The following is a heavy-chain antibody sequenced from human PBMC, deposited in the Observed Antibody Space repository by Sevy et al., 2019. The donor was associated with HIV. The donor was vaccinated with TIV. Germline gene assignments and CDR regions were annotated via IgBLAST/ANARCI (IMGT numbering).Heavy chain of an antibody. V-gene: IGHV3-30-3*01. CDR2: ISYDGSNK. J-gene: IGHJ4*02. Sequence: GGSLRLSCAASGFTFSSYAMHWVRQAPGKGLEWVAVISYDGSNKYYADSVKGRFTISRDNSKNTLYLQMNRLRAEDTAVYYCARDSSGDYWYDFDYWGQGTLVTVSS. CDR1: GFTFSSYA. CDR3: ARDSSGDYWYDFDY. D-gene: IGHD3-22*01.